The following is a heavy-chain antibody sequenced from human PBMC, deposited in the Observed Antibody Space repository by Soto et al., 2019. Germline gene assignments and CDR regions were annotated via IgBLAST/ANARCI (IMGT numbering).Heavy chain of an antibody. D-gene: IGHD5-12*01. CDR3: AKTGDSGYDWGWFDP. CDR1: GFTFSSYG. Sequence: QVQLVESGGGVVQPGGSLRLSCAASGFTFSSYGMHWVRQAPGKGLEWVAVISYHGINTHYAESVKGRFTISRDNYKNTVYLHMNSLRPEDTAVYYCAKTGDSGYDWGWFDPWGQGTLVTVSS. J-gene: IGHJ5*02. CDR2: ISYHGINT. V-gene: IGHV3-30*18.